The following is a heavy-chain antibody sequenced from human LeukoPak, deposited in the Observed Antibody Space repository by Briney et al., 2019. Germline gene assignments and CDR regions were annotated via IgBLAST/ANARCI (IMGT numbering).Heavy chain of an antibody. V-gene: IGHV4-61*08. Sequence: PSQTLSLTCTVSGGSISSGGYYWSWIRQPPGKGLEWIGYIYNSGSTNYNPSLKSRVTISVDTSKNQFSLKLSSVTAADTAVYYCARAPPNYDFWSGYYIADAFDIWGQGTMVTVSS. CDR3: ARAPPNYDFWSGYYIADAFDI. D-gene: IGHD3-3*01. CDR2: IYNSGST. CDR1: GGSISSGGYY. J-gene: IGHJ3*02.